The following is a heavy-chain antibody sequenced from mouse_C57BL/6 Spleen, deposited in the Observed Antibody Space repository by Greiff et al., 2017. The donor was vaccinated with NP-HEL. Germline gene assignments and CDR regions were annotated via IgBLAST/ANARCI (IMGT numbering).Heavy chain of an antibody. CDR2: IDPSDSYT. CDR3: ARGGLLYFDH. V-gene: IGHV1-50*01. J-gene: IGHJ2*01. Sequence: VQLQQPGAELVKPGASVKLSCKASGYTFTSYWMQWVKQRPGQGLEWIGEIDPSDSYTNYNQKFKGKATLTVDTSSSTAYMQLSSLTSEDSAVYYCARGGLLYFDHWGQGTTRTVSS. CDR1: GYTFTSYW. D-gene: IGHD6-1*01.